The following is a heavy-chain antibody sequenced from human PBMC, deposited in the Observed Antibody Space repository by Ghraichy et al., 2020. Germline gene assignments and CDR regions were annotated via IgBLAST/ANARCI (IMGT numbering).Heavy chain of an antibody. D-gene: IGHD3-3*01. CDR2: INHSGST. Sequence: SETLSLTCAVYGGSFSGYYWSWIRQPPGKGLEWIGEINHSGSTNYNPSLKSRVTISVDTSKNQFSLKLSSVTAADTAVYYCARGRITIFGVVRGKMFGFDIWGQGTMVTVSS. V-gene: IGHV4-34*01. CDR3: ARGRITIFGVVRGKMFGFDI. J-gene: IGHJ3*02. CDR1: GGSFSGYY.